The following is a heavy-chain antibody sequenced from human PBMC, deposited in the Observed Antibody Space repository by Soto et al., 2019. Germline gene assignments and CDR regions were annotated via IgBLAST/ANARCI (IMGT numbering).Heavy chain of an antibody. Sequence: QVRLVQSGAEVKKPGSSVKVSCKASGGTFSSYAISWVRQAPGQGLEWMGGIIPIFGTSKYAQKFQGRVTMTADESTSTAYMELSGLRSEDTAVYYCAKDGIVATIAAYYYGMEIWGQGTTVTVSS. D-gene: IGHD5-12*01. CDR2: IIPIFGTS. CDR1: GGTFSSYA. V-gene: IGHV1-69*12. J-gene: IGHJ6*02. CDR3: AKDGIVATIAAYYYGMEI.